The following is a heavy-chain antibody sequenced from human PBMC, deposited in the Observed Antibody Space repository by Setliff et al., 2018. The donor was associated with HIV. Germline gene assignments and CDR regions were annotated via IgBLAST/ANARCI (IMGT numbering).Heavy chain of an antibody. V-gene: IGHV3-23*01. CDR1: GFTFSSYA. CDR2: ISGSGGST. J-gene: IGHJ4*02. CDR3: ARYEYSSSPAFDY. D-gene: IGHD6-6*01. Sequence: GGSLRLSCAASGFTFSSYAMSWVRQAPGKGLEWVSTISGSGGSTYYADSVKGRFTISRDNSKNTLYLQMNSVRAEDTAVYYCARYEYSSSPAFDYWGQGTLVTVSS.